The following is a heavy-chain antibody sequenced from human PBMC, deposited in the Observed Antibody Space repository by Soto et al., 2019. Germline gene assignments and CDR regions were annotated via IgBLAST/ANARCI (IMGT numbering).Heavy chain of an antibody. CDR3: ARGDRSWYPYYYYGMDV. CDR2: IIPIFGTA. Sequence: SVKVSCKASGGTFSSYAISWVRQAPGQGLEWMGGIIPIFGTANYAQKFQGRVTITADESTSTAYMELSSLRSEDTAVYYCARGDRSWYPYYYYGMDVWGQGTTVTVSS. J-gene: IGHJ6*02. CDR1: GGTFSSYA. V-gene: IGHV1-69*13. D-gene: IGHD6-13*01.